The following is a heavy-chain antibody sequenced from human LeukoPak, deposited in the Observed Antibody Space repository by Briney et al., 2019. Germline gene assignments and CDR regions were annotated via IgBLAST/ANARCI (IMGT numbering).Heavy chain of an antibody. Sequence: GGSLRLSCAASGFTFSSYSMNWVRQAPGKGLEWVSSIISSSSYIYHADSVKGRFTISRDNAKNSLYLQMNSLRAEDTAVYYCARDRIAAAGDWGQGTLVTVSS. V-gene: IGHV3-21*03. CDR2: IISSSSYI. CDR1: GFTFSSYS. J-gene: IGHJ4*02. CDR3: ARDRIAAAGD. D-gene: IGHD6-13*01.